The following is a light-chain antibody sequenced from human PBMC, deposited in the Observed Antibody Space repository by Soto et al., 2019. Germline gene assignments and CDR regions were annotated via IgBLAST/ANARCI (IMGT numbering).Light chain of an antibody. CDR2: DAS. V-gene: IGKV3-11*01. CDR3: QQRSNWPPLYT. CDR1: QSVSSY. Sequence: EIVLTQSPATLSLTRGERATLSCRASQSVSSYLAWYQQKPGQAPRLLIYDASNRATGIPARFSGSGSGTDFTLTIRSLEPEDFAVYYCQQRSNWPPLYTFGQGTKLEIK. J-gene: IGKJ2*01.